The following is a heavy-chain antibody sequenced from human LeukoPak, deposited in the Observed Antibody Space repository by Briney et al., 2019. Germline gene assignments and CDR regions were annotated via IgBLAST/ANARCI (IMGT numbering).Heavy chain of an antibody. Sequence: SETLSLTCTVSGGSISSGDFYWSWIRQHPGKGLEWIGYIYYSGSTNYNPSLKSRVTISVDTSKNQFSLKLSSVTAADTAVYYCARDRVATMGGFDYWGQGTLVTVSS. V-gene: IGHV4-61*08. D-gene: IGHD5-12*01. CDR1: GGSISSGDFY. CDR2: IYYSGST. J-gene: IGHJ4*02. CDR3: ARDRVATMGGFDY.